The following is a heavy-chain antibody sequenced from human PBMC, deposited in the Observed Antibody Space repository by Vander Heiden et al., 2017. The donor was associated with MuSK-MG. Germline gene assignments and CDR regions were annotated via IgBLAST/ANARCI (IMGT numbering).Heavy chain of an antibody. D-gene: IGHD3-22*01. CDR3: ARRDDGSGFLDY. CDR1: GDSFISYW. Sequence: EVQLVQSGAEVKKYGESLRSSCRGAGDSFISYWIGWVRQMPGKGLEWMGIIYPGDSDTRYSPSLQGQVTIPADKSTSTAYLKWSSLRASDTAMYYCARRDDGSGFLDYWGQGALVTVSS. V-gene: IGHV5-51*01. CDR2: IYPGDSDT. J-gene: IGHJ4*02.